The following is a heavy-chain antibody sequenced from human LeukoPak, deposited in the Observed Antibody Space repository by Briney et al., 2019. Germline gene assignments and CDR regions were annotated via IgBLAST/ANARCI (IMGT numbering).Heavy chain of an antibody. CDR2: IYPGDCDT. V-gene: IGHV5-51*01. J-gene: IGHJ4*02. Sequence: GECLQISCQGSGYGFTKYWIGWARPMPGKGQERMGIIYPGDCDTRYSTSFQGHVTISADKSITTAYLQWSSLKASDTAIYYCARGYSSVFWGQGTLVTVSS. D-gene: IGHD6-19*01. CDR3: ARGYSSVF. CDR1: GYGFTKYW.